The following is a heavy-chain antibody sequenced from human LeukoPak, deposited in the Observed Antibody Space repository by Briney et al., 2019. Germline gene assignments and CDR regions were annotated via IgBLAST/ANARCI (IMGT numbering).Heavy chain of an antibody. V-gene: IGHV3-49*04. CDR2: IRSKAYGGTT. Sequence: GGSLRLSCTASGFTFGDYAMSWVRQAPGKGLEGVGFIRSKAYGGTTEYAASVKGRFTISRDDSKSIAYLQMNSLKTEDTAVYYCTRDLGGYCSSTSCWARWFDPWGQGTLVTVSS. CDR1: GFTFGDYA. D-gene: IGHD2-2*03. J-gene: IGHJ5*02. CDR3: TRDLGGYCSSTSCWARWFDP.